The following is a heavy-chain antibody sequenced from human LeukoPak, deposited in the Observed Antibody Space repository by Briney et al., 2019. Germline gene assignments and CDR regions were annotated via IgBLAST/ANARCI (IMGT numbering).Heavy chain of an antibody. Sequence: ASVKVSCKASGYTFTSYGISWVRQAPGQGLEWMGWISAYNGNTNYAQKLQGRVTITADKSTSTAYMELSSLRSEDTAVYYRARDRGGDSGYFDYWGRGTLVTVSS. D-gene: IGHD2-21*02. CDR2: ISAYNGNT. CDR1: GYTFTSYG. J-gene: IGHJ4*02. CDR3: ARDRGGDSGYFDY. V-gene: IGHV1-18*01.